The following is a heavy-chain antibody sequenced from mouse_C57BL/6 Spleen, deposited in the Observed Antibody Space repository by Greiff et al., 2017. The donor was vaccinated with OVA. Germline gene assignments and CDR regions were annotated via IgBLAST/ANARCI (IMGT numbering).Heavy chain of an antibody. V-gene: IGHV1-69*01. D-gene: IGHD1-1*02. CDR3: ARRGGSPWFAY. CDR2: IDPSDSYT. J-gene: IGHJ3*01. CDR1: GYTFTSYW. Sequence: VQLQQPGAELVMPGASVKLSCKASGYTFTSYWMHWVKQRPGQGLEWIGEIDPSDSYTNYNQKFKGKSTLTVDKSSSTAYMQLSSLTSEDSAVYYCARRGGSPWFAYWGQGTLVTVSA.